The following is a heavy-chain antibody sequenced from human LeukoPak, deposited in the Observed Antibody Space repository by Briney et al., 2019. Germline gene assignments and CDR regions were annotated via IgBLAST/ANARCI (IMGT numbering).Heavy chain of an antibody. V-gene: IGHV3-48*01. CDR2: ITSGSDTI. CDR1: GFIFSSYS. D-gene: IGHD3/OR15-3a*01. Sequence: GGSLRLSCAASGFIFSSYSMNWVRQAPGKGLEWVSYITSGSDTIFYADSVKGRFTISRDNARNSLYLQMNSVGVEDTAVYYCARRSAPCGLDYWGQGTLVTVSS. J-gene: IGHJ4*02. CDR3: ARRSAPCGLDY.